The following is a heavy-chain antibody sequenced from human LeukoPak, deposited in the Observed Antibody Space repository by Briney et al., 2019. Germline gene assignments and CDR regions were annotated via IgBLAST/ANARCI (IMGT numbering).Heavy chain of an antibody. CDR3: ARESSDFWSGQHCFDY. V-gene: IGHV1-46*01. D-gene: IGHD3-3*01. CDR1: GYTFTSYY. CDR2: INPSGGST. J-gene: IGHJ4*02. Sequence: ASVKVSCKASGYTFTSYYMHWVRQAPGQGLEWMGIINPSGGSTSYAQKFQGRVTMTRDMSTSTVYMELSSLRSEDTAVYYCARESSDFWSGQHCFDYWGQGTLVTVSS.